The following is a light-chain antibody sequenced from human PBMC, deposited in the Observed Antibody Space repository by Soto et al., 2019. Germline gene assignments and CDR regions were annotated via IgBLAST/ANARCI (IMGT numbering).Light chain of an antibody. Sequence: DIQMTQSPSTLSASVGDRVTITCRASQSISNWLAWYQQKPGKAPKFLIFDASNLASGVPSRFSGSGSGTEFTLTIGCLQPDDFATYYCQQYDSYPVTFGQGTKLEIK. V-gene: IGKV1-5*01. CDR1: QSISNW. CDR2: DAS. CDR3: QQYDSYPVT. J-gene: IGKJ2*01.